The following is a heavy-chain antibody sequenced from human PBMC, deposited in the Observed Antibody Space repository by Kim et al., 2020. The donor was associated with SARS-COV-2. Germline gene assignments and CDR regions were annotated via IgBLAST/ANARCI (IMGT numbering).Heavy chain of an antibody. CDR2: IYYSGST. J-gene: IGHJ4*02. D-gene: IGHD3-22*01. CDR1: GGSISSYY. Sequence: SETLSLTCTVSGGSISSYYWSWIRQPPGKGLEWIGYIYYSGSTNYNPSLKSRVTISVDTSKNQFSLKLSSVTAADTAVYYCARIYDSSGYYSFDYWGQGTLVTVSS. CDR3: ARIYDSSGYYSFDY. V-gene: IGHV4-59*01.